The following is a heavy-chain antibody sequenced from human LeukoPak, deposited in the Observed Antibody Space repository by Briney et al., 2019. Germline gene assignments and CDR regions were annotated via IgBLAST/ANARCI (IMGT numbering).Heavy chain of an antibody. Sequence: ASVKVSCKASGGTFSSYAISWVRQAPGKGLEWMGGIIPIFGTANYAQKFQGRVTITADESTSTAYMELSSLRSEDTAVYYCARDRGDGVVPAAMLFYYYGMDVWGKGTTVTVSS. J-gene: IGHJ6*04. CDR3: ARDRGDGVVPAAMLFYYYGMDV. D-gene: IGHD2-2*01. V-gene: IGHV1-69*13. CDR1: GGTFSSYA. CDR2: IIPIFGTA.